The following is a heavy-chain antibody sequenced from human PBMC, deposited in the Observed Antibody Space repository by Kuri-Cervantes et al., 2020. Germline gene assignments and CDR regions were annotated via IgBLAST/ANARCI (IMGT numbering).Heavy chain of an antibody. CDR3: ARGGLDSSGYWGY. V-gene: IGHV4-34*01. D-gene: IGHD3-22*01. Sequence: SQTLSLTCAVYGGSFRGYYWSWSRQPPGKGLEWIGSIYYSGSTYYNPSLKSRVTISVDTSKNQFSLKLSSVTAADTAVYYCARGGLDSSGYWGYWGQGTLVTVSS. J-gene: IGHJ4*02. CDR1: GGSFRGYY. CDR2: IYYSGST.